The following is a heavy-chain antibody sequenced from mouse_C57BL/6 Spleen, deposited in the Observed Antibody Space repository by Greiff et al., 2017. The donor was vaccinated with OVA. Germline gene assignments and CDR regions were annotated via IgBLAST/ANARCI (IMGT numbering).Heavy chain of an antibody. CDR3: ARGDTTVVADYFDY. CDR1: GYTFTSYW. CDR2: IHPNSGST. V-gene: IGHV1-64*01. J-gene: IGHJ2*01. Sequence: QVQLKQPGAELVKPGASVKLSCKASGYTFTSYWMHWVKQRPGQGLEWIGMIHPNSGSTNYNEKFKSKATLTVDKSSSTAYMQLSSLTSEDSAVYYCARGDTTVVADYFDYWGQGTTLTVSS. D-gene: IGHD1-1*01.